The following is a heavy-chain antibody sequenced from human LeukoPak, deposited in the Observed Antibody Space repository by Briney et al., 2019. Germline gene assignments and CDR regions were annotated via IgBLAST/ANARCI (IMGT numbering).Heavy chain of an antibody. Sequence: PGGSLRLSCTASGFTFGYYAMSWVRQAPGKGLEWVGFIRSKAYGGTTEYAASVKGRFTISRDDSKSIAYLQMNSLKTEDTAVYYCSRVASLGYYYYMDVWGKGTTVTVSS. CDR3: SRVASLGYYYYMDV. J-gene: IGHJ6*03. CDR2: IRSKAYGGTT. D-gene: IGHD2-15*01. V-gene: IGHV3-49*04. CDR1: GFTFGYYA.